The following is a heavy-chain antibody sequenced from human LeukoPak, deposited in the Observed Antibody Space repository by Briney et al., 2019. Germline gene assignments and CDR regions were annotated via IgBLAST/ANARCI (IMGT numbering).Heavy chain of an antibody. D-gene: IGHD6-13*01. CDR1: GFTFSDYY. Sequence: GGSLRLSCTVSGFTFSDYYMSWVRQVPGKGLEWVSYISSSGSMLHYADSVEGRFTISRDNAKNSLYLQMSSLRVEDTAVYYCTRRPYSSSWYYFDYWGQGTLVTVSS. V-gene: IGHV3-11*04. CDR2: ISSSGSML. J-gene: IGHJ4*02. CDR3: TRRPYSSSWYYFDY.